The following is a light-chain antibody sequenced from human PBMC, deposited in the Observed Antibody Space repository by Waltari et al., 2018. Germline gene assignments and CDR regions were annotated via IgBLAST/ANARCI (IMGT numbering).Light chain of an antibody. CDR2: EVT. CDR3: NSYAGSNNWV. J-gene: IGLJ3*02. Sequence: SALTHPPSASGAPGQSGTISCTGTRSDVGRYVYVSWYQQHTGKAPKLMIYEVTKRPSGVPDRFSGSKSGNTASLTVSGLQAEDEADYYCNSYAGSNNWVFGGGTKLTVL. V-gene: IGLV2-8*01. CDR1: RSDVGRYVY.